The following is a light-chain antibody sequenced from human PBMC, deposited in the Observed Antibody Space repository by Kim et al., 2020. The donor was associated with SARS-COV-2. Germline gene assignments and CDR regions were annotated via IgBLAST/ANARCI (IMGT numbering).Light chain of an antibody. CDR3: QQYMSYYT. CDR1: QTIDTW. Sequence: DIQMTQSPSTLSASVGDSVTITCRASQTIDTWLAWYQLKPGKTPKLLIYKASSLQNGVPSRFSGSGSGTEFSLTITSLQPDDFATYYCQQYMSYYTFGQGTKLEI. J-gene: IGKJ2*01. V-gene: IGKV1-5*03. CDR2: KAS.